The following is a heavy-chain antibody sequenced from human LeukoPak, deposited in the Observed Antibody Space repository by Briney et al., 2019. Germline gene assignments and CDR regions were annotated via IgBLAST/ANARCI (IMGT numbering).Heavy chain of an antibody. V-gene: IGHV3-53*01. J-gene: IGHJ4*02. Sequence: GGSLRLSCEASGFTVSSNYMSWVRQAPGKGLEWVSVIYGGGSTYYADSVKGRFTISRDTSKNTLYLQMNSLRAEDTAVYYCASWPGGWYGEDSWGQGTLVTVSS. CDR1: GFTVSSNY. CDR3: ASWPGGWYGEDS. D-gene: IGHD6-19*01. CDR2: IYGGGST.